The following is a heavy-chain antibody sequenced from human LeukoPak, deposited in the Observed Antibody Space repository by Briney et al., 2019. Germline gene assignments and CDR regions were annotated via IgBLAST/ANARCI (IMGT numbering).Heavy chain of an antibody. CDR1: GFTFDDFA. J-gene: IGHJ4*02. D-gene: IGHD6-6*01. CDR3: AKSLWSSSSGYFDY. V-gene: IGHV3-9*01. Sequence: GRSLRLSCAASGFTFDDFAMHWVRQVPGKGLEWVSGISWNSGSIVYADSVKGRFTIPKDSAKNSLFLQMNSLRPEDTALYYCAKSLWSSSSGYFDYWGQGALVTVTS. CDR2: ISWNSGSI.